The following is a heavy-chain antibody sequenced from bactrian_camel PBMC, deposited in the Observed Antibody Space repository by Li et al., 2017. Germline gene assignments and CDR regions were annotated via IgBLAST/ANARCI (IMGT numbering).Heavy chain of an antibody. Sequence: QLVESGGGSVQAGGSLKLSCLASGFRFSSSGMAWYRQAPGKERELVSTISSFGTATYADSVKGRFTIFEDNAKGTVHLQLNSLRPGDSAMYYCAVRYLGCGLGRYQEYEYKFWGQGTQVTVS. V-gene: IGHV3S53*01. D-gene: IGHD2*01. CDR2: ISSFGTA. CDR3: AVRYLGCGLGRYQEYEYKF. CDR1: GFRFSSSG. J-gene: IGHJ4*01.